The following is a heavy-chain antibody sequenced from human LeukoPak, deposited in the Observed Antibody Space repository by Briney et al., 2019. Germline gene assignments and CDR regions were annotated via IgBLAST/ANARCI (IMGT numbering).Heavy chain of an antibody. CDR1: GFTFTTYA. CDR3: AKDKTYDDFWSGHDAFDI. Sequence: GGSLRLSCAASGFTFTTYAMSWVRQAPGKGLEWFSVISGSGDSTYYADSVKGRFTISRDISKNTLYLQMKSLRAGDTAVYYCAKDKTYDDFWSGHDAFDIWGQGTMVTVSS. CDR2: ISGSGDST. D-gene: IGHD3-3*01. J-gene: IGHJ3*02. V-gene: IGHV3-23*01.